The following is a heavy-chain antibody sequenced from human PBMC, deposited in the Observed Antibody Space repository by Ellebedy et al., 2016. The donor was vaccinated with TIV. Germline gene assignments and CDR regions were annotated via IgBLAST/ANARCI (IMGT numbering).Heavy chain of an antibody. CDR1: GFIFSDYS. V-gene: IGHV3-23*01. D-gene: IGHD2-21*01. CDR3: AKGLGARGDF. Sequence: PGGSLRLSCLTSGFIFSDYSMSWVRQAPGKGLAWVSSIDHSGVDADYADSVKARITISRDDSKSTLHLQLQRLRVEDTAIYFCAKGLGARGDFWGQGTLVTVSS. CDR2: IDHSGVDA. J-gene: IGHJ4*02.